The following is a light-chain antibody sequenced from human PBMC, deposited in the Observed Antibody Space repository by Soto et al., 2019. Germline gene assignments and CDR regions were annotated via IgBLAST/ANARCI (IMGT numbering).Light chain of an antibody. CDR3: QTWGTGIQV. J-gene: IGLJ2*01. V-gene: IGLV4-69*01. Sequence: QPVLTQSPSASASLGASVKLTCTLSSGHSSYAIAWHQQQPEKGPWYLMKLNSDGSHSKGDGIPDRFSGSSSGAERYLTISSLQSEDEADYYCQTWGTGIQVFGGWTKLTVL. CDR1: SGHSSYA. CDR2: LNSDGSH.